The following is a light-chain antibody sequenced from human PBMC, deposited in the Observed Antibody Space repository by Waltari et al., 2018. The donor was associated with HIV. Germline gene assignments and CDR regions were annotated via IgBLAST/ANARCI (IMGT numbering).Light chain of an antibody. CDR3: QQYVSSPT. CDR1: QSVISNY. Sequence: ENVLTQSPGTLSLSPGERATLSCRASQSVISNYFAWYQQKPGQPPRLLIYGASARATGIPDRFSGSGYGKDFTLTSSRLEPEDSAVYYCQQYVSSPTFGQGTKVEIK. J-gene: IGKJ1*01. CDR2: GAS. V-gene: IGKV3-20*01.